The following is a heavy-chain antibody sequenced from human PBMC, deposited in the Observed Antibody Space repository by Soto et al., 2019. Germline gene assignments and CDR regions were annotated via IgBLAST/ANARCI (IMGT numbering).Heavy chain of an antibody. J-gene: IGHJ4*02. CDR3: ARGHDY. CDR2: ISSGGSYI. V-gene: IGHV3-21*01. CDR1: GFTFTDFK. Sequence: GGSLRLSCAASGFTFTDFKMIWVRQAPGKGLEWVSFISSGGSYIYYADSVKGRFTISRDDSKNSLYLQMNSLRAEDTAVYYCARGHDYWGQGTLVTVSS.